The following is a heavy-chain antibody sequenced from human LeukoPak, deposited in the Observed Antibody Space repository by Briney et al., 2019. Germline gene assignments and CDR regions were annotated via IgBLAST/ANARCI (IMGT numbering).Heavy chain of an antibody. J-gene: IGHJ4*02. CDR3: AKGLLWFGELLSSFDY. Sequence: GRSLRLSCAASGFTFDDYAMHWVRQAPGKGLEWVSSISWNSGSIGYADSVKGRFTISRDNAKNSLYLQMNSLRAEDTALYYCAKGLLWFGELLSSFDYWGQGTLVTVSS. CDR2: ISWNSGSI. CDR1: GFTFDDYA. V-gene: IGHV3-9*01. D-gene: IGHD3-10*01.